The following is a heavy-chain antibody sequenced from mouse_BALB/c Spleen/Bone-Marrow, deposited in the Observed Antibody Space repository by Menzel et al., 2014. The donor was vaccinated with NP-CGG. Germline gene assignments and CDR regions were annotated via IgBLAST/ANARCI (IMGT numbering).Heavy chain of an antibody. D-gene: IGHD3-1*01. Sequence: VKLMESGAELVRPGASVKLSCKALGYTFTDYEMHWVKQTPVHGLEWIGVIHPGSGGTAYNQKFKGKATLTVDKSSTTAYMDLSSLTSEDSAVYYCTRDWGLHWGQGTTLTVSS. CDR2: IHPGSGGT. CDR1: GYTFTDYE. J-gene: IGHJ2*01. CDR3: TRDWGLH. V-gene: IGHV1-15*01.